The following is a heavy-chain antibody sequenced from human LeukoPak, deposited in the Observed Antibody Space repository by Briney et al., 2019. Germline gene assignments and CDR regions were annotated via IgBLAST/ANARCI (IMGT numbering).Heavy chain of an antibody. CDR1: GFIFSGSW. CDR2: IKKDGSEK. V-gene: IGHV3-7*03. J-gene: IGHJ4*02. D-gene: IGHD2-8*02. Sequence: GGSLRLSCTASGFIFSGSWMAWIRQDPGKGLEGVAIIKKDGSEKYYVDSMKGRFTITRDNAKNSLFLQMNSLRAEDTAIYYCTTDTWCSAGHWGQGTLVTVSS. CDR3: TTDTWCSAGH.